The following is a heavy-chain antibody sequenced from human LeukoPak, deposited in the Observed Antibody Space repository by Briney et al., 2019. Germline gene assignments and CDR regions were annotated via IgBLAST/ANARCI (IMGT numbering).Heavy chain of an antibody. D-gene: IGHD6-19*01. V-gene: IGHV1-69*05. Sequence: SVKVSCKASGGTLSGYAISWVRQAPGQGLEWMGRIIPIFGTANYAQKFQGRVTITTDESTSTAYMELSSLRSEDTAVYYCAREARIAVAGAEFDYWGQGTLVTVSS. CDR3: AREARIAVAGAEFDY. CDR2: IIPIFGTA. CDR1: GGTLSGYA. J-gene: IGHJ4*02.